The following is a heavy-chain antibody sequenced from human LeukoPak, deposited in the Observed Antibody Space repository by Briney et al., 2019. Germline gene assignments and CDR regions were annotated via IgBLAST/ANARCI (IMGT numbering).Heavy chain of an antibody. Sequence: SETLSRTCTVSGYSISSGYYWGWIRQPPGKGLEWIGSIYHSGSTYYNPSLKSRVTISVDTSKNQFSLKLSSVTAADTAVYYCARGGLAAEIDYWGQGTLVTVSS. J-gene: IGHJ4*02. D-gene: IGHD6-13*01. CDR3: ARGGLAAEIDY. V-gene: IGHV4-38-2*02. CDR2: IYHSGST. CDR1: GYSISSGYY.